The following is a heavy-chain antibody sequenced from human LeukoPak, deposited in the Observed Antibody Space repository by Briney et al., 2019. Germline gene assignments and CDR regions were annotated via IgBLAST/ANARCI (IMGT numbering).Heavy chain of an antibody. J-gene: IGHJ3*02. D-gene: IGHD4-23*01. V-gene: IGHV1-46*01. Sequence: ASVKVSCKASGYTFTSYYMHWVRQAPGQGLEWMGIINPSGGSTSYAPKFQGRVTMTRDTSTSTVYMELSSLRSEDTAVYYCAREPPLTTVVTPEDAFDIWGQGTMVTVSS. CDR3: AREPPLTTVVTPEDAFDI. CDR1: GYTFTSYY. CDR2: INPSGGST.